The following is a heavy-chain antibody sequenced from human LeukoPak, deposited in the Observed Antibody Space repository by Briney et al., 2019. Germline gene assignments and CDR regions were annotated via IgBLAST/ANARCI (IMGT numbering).Heavy chain of an antibody. D-gene: IGHD3-10*01. V-gene: IGHV5-51*01. CDR1: GYSFSDYW. J-gene: IGHJ4*02. Sequence: HGESLKISCKASGYSFSDYWIGWVRQMPGEGLEWMGIIYPGDSDTRYSPSFQGQVTISADKSINTAYLQWSSLKASDTAMYYCARRVIRGWWDYWGQGTLVTVSS. CDR3: ARRVIRGWWDY. CDR2: IYPGDSDT.